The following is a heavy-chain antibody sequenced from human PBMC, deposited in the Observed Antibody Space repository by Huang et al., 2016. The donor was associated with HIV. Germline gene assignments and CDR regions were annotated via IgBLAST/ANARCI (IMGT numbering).Heavy chain of an antibody. D-gene: IGHD6-19*01. CDR3: TTESESSGWTMDHDAFDI. CDR2: IKSKTDGGTT. CDR1: GFTFSNAW. V-gene: IGHV3-15*01. Sequence: EVQLVESGGGLVKPGGSLRLSCAASGFTFSNAWMSWVRQAPGKGREWVGRIKSKTDGGTTDYAAPVKGRFTISRYDSKNTLYLQMNSLKTEDTAVYYCTTESESSGWTMDHDAFDIWGQGTMVTVSS. J-gene: IGHJ3*02.